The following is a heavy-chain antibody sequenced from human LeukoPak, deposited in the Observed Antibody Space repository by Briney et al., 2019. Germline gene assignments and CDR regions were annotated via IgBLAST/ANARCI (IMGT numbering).Heavy chain of an antibody. J-gene: IGHJ6*03. Sequence: PGGSLRLSCAASGFIFSDYDMNWVRQAPGKGLEWLSSISSTGNYIYDAESVKGRFTISRDNGKKSLYLQMNSLRAEDTAVYYCARDSVLRYFDWLFPYYMDVWGKGTTVTISS. CDR2: ISSTGNYI. CDR3: ARDSVLRYFDWLFPYYMDV. CDR1: GFIFSDYD. V-gene: IGHV3-21*04. D-gene: IGHD3-9*01.